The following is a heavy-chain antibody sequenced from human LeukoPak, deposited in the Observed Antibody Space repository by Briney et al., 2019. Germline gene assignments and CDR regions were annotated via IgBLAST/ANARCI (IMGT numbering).Heavy chain of an antibody. D-gene: IGHD6-19*01. J-gene: IGHJ3*02. CDR2: ISYDGSNK. CDR3: AKTKWLAVAGTLGAFDI. V-gene: IGHV3-30*18. CDR1: GFIFSSYG. Sequence: GGSLRLSCAASGFIFSSYGMHWVRQAPGKGLEWVAVISYDGSNKYYADSVKGRFTISRDNSKNTLYLQMNSLRAEDTAVYYCAKTKWLAVAGTLGAFDIWDQGTMVTVSS.